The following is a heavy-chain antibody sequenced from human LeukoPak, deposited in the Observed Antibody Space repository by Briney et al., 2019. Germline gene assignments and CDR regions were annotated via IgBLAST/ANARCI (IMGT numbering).Heavy chain of an antibody. D-gene: IGHD3-10*01. V-gene: IGHV4-39*01. J-gene: IGHJ4*02. CDR1: GGSISSSSYY. Sequence: SETLSLTCTVSGGSISSSSYYWGWIRQPPGKGLEWIGSIYYSGSTYYNPSLKSRVTISVDTSKNQFSLKLSSVTAADTAVYYCASPSHGGFGEFWYYFDYWGQGTLVTVSS. CDR2: IYYSGST. CDR3: ASPSHGGFGEFWYYFDY.